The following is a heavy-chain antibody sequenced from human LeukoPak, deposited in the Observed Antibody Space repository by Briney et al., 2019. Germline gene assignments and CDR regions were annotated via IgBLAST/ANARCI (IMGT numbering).Heavy chain of an antibody. V-gene: IGHV3-48*03. D-gene: IGHD3-22*01. Sequence: PGGSLRLSCAASGFTFSTYEMNWVRQAPGKGLEWVSKISSSGSTIYYADSVKGRFTISRDNAKNSLYLQMNSLRAEDTAVYYCARLPLYDSSGYYPFGDWGQGTLVTVSS. CDR3: ARLPLYDSSGYYPFGD. CDR1: GFTFSTYE. J-gene: IGHJ4*02. CDR2: ISSSGSTI.